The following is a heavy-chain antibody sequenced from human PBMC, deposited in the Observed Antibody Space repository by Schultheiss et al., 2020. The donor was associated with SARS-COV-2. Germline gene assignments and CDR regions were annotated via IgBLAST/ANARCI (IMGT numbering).Heavy chain of an antibody. Sequence: GESLKISCAASGFTFSSYSMNWVRQAPGKGLEWVSSISSSSSYIYYADSVKGRFTISRDNAKNSLYLQMNSLRAEDTAVYYCARDQGYYGSGSYYQHYWGQGTLVTVSS. CDR3: ARDQGYYGSGSYYQHY. J-gene: IGHJ4*02. CDR1: GFTFSSYS. CDR2: ISSSSSYI. V-gene: IGHV3-21*01. D-gene: IGHD3-10*01.